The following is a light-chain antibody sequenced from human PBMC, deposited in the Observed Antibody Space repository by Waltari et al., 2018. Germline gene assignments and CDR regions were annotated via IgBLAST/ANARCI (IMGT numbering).Light chain of an antibody. CDR2: RDR. V-gene: IGLV1-47*01. CDR1: NSNIGFNS. Sequence: QSVLSQPPSASASPGQGVTISCSGSNSNIGFNSVFWYQHVPGTAPKLVIFRDRQRPSGVPGRVSGSKSGTSASLAISGLRSEDEADYYCASWDQSLRGVVFGGGTKLTVL. CDR3: ASWDQSLRGVV. J-gene: IGLJ2*01.